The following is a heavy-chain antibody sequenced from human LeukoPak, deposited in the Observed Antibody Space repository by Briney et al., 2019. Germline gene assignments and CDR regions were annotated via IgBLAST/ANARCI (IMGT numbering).Heavy chain of an antibody. Sequence: ASVKVSCKASGYTFTGYYMHWVRQAPGQGLEWMGGINPNSGGTNYAQKFQGRVTMTRDTSISTAYMELSRLRSDDTAVYYCARSLFVVVPAAMFVEDWFDPWGQGTLVTVSS. J-gene: IGHJ5*02. V-gene: IGHV1-2*02. CDR2: INPNSGGT. CDR3: ARSLFVVVPAAMFVEDWFDP. CDR1: GYTFTGYY. D-gene: IGHD2-2*01.